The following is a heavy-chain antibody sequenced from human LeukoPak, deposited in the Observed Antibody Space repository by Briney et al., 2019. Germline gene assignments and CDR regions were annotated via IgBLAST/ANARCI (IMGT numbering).Heavy chain of an antibody. D-gene: IGHD3-9*01. V-gene: IGHV1-18*01. CDR1: GYTFTSYG. CDR3: ARDGIRYFDWLKDYYYYYMDV. CDR2: ISAYNGNT. J-gene: IGHJ6*03. Sequence: ASVKVSCKASGYTFTSYGISWVRQAPGQGLEWMRWISAYNGNTNYAQKLQGRVTMTTDTSTSTAYMELRSLRSDDTAVYYCARDGIRYFDWLKDYYYYYMDVWGKRTTVTVSS.